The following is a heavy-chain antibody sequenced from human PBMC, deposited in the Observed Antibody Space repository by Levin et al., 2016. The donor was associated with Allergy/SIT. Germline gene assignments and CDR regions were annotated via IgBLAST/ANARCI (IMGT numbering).Heavy chain of an antibody. D-gene: IGHD3-22*01. V-gene: IGHV4-59*01. CDR2: IYYSGST. Sequence: WIRQPPGKGLEWIGYIYYSGSTNYNPSLKSRVTISVDTSKNQFSLKLTSVTAADTAVYYCARDLRDSRTWYGYDYGMDVWGQGTTVTVSS. CDR3: ARDLRDSRTWYGYDYGMDV. J-gene: IGHJ6*02.